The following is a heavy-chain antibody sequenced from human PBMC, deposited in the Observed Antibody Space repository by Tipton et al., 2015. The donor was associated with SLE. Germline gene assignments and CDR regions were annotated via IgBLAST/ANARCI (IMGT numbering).Heavy chain of an antibody. V-gene: IGHV4-59*11. CDR1: GGYISLHY. Sequence: TLSLTCTVSGGYISLHYWSWIRQPPGKGLEWIGYMKHGGSCNYNPSLASRVTISVDKSKNQFYLKMTSLTPADTAVYYCARITSYSGSYTPDYWGQGTLVTVS. CDR2: MKHGGSC. CDR3: ARITSYSGSYTPDY. J-gene: IGHJ4*02. D-gene: IGHD1-26*01.